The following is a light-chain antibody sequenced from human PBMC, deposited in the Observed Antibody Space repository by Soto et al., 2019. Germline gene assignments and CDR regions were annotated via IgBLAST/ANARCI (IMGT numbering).Light chain of an antibody. CDR1: SSDVGVYNY. J-gene: IGLJ2*01. CDR2: DVS. CDR3: SSYAGSYTLV. Sequence: QSALTQPRSVSGSPGQSVTISCTGTSSDVGVYNYVSWYQQPPGKAPKLLIYDVSERPSGVPARFSGSKSGNTASLTISGLQAEDEADYYCSSYAGSYTLVFGGGTKVTVL. V-gene: IGLV2-11*01.